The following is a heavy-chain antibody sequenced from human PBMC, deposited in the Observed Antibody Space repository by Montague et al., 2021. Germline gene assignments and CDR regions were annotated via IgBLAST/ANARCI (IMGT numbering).Heavy chain of an antibody. CDR2: MFYGGAT. Sequence: SETLSLTCTVSSGSIFHAHWSWVRQPPGKGLEWLGSMFYGGATSNNPSLKSRVTMSIDTSTNQFSLKLSFVTAADTAVYYCAKQDYFVSGTSYKGFDPWGQGLLVTFSS. CDR3: AKQDYFVSGTSYKGFDP. V-gene: IGHV4-59*08. D-gene: IGHD3-10*01. CDR1: SGSIFHAH. J-gene: IGHJ5*02.